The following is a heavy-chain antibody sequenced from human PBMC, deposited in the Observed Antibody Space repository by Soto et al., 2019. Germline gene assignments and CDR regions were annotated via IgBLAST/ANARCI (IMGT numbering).Heavy chain of an antibody. CDR1: GYTFTSYA. Sequence: QVQLVQSGAEVKKPGASVKVSCKASGYTFTSYAMHWVRQAPGQRLEWMGWINAGNGNTKYSQKFQGRVTITRDTSASTAYMVLSSLRSEDTAVYYCAKSATVPAAIAYWGQGTLVTVSS. J-gene: IGHJ4*02. CDR3: AKSATVPAAIAY. D-gene: IGHD2-2*02. CDR2: INAGNGNT. V-gene: IGHV1-3*01.